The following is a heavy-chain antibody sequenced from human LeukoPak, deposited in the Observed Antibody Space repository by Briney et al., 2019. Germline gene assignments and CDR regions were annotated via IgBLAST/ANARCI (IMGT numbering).Heavy chain of an antibody. CDR1: GYTLTELS. CDR3: PTTPSDLDYDDSRSLVY. V-gene: IGHV1-24*01. D-gene: IGHD3-22*01. J-gene: IGHJ4*02. CDR2: FDPEDGET. Sequence: ASVKGSCKVSGYTLTELSMHWVRQAPGKGLEWMGGFDPEDGETIYAQKFQGRVTMTEDTSTDTAYMELSSLRSEDTAVYYCPTTPSDLDYDDSRSLVYWGQGTLVSVSS.